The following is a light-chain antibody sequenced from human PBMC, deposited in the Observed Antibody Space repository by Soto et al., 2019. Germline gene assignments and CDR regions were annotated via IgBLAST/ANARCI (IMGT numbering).Light chain of an antibody. CDR1: QSISSY. Sequence: EIVLTQSPATLSLSPGERATLSCRASQSISSYLACYQQKPDQAPRLLIYDASNRATGIPARFSGSGSGTDFTLTISSLEPEDFAVYYCLQRSTWPFTFGPGTKVDIK. J-gene: IGKJ3*01. V-gene: IGKV3-11*01. CDR3: LQRSTWPFT. CDR2: DAS.